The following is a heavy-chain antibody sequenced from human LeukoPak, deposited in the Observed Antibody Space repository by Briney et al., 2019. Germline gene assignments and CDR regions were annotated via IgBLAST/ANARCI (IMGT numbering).Heavy chain of an antibody. CDR2: MIPIFGTA. D-gene: IGHD3-9*01. CDR3: ANTRGYYDILTGYPQDAFDI. Sequence: SVKVSCKASGCTFTSYAINWVRQAPGQGLEWMGRMIPIFGTANYAQKFQGRVTITTDESTSTAYMELSSLRSEDTAVYYCANTRGYYDILTGYPQDAFDIWGQGTMVTVSS. V-gene: IGHV1-69*05. CDR1: GCTFTSYA. J-gene: IGHJ3*02.